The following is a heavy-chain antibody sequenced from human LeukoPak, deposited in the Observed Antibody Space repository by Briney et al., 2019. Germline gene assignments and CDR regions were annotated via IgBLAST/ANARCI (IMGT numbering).Heavy chain of an antibody. J-gene: IGHJ4*02. D-gene: IGHD1-26*01. CDR3: ARVNITEWELRSFDY. CDR1: GGSISSHY. CDR2: IYYSGST. V-gene: IGHV4-59*11. Sequence: SETLSLTCTVSGGSISSHYWSWIRQPPGKGLEWIGYIYYSGSTNYNPSLKSRVTISVDTSKNQFSLKLSSVTAADTAVYYCARVNITEWELRSFDYWGQGTLVTVSS.